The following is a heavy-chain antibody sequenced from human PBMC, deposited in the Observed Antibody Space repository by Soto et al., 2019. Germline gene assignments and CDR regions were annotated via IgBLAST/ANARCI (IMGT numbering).Heavy chain of an antibody. CDR3: ARKMGSGYDKKRDYYYYYGMDV. CDR1: GGSFSSYA. D-gene: IGHD5-12*01. Sequence: ASVKVSFKASGGSFSSYAISWVRQAPGQGLEWMGGIIPIFGTANYAQKFQGRVTITADESTSTAYMELSSLRSEDTAVYYCARKMGSGYDKKRDYYYYYGMDVWGQGTTVTVSS. J-gene: IGHJ6*02. CDR2: IIPIFGTA. V-gene: IGHV1-69*13.